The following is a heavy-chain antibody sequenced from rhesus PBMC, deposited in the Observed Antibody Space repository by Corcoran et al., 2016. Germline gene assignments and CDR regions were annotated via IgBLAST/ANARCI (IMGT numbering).Heavy chain of an antibody. CDR3: AKEERRRGKTYFDY. J-gene: IGHJ4*01. V-gene: IGHV3S25*01. D-gene: IGHD1-14*01. CDR1: GFTFSSYW. Sequence: ELQLLESGGGLAKPGGSLRLSCAASGFTFSSYWMNWVRQAQGKGLECVAAINRGGGGTNYADSVKGRFTISRDNSKNTLSLQMNSLRPEDTAVYYCAKEERRRGKTYFDYWGQGVLVTVSS. CDR2: INRGGGGT.